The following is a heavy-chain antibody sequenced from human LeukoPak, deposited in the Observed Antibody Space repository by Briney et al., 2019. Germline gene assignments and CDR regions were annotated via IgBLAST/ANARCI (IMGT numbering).Heavy chain of an antibody. J-gene: IGHJ5*02. CDR1: GFSFSTYW. D-gene: IGHD1-26*01. Sequence: GGSLRLSCAASGFSFSTYWMHWVRQVPGTGLVWVSRTNTDGSITDYADSVKGRFTISRDNAKDTLYLQMNSLRPEDTAVYYCGRDLGGRGGAWGQGALVTVSS. CDR2: TNTDGSIT. V-gene: IGHV3-74*01. CDR3: GRDLGGRGGA.